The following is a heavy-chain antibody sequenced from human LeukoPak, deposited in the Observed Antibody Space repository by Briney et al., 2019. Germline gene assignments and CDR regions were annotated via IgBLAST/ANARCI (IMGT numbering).Heavy chain of an antibody. D-gene: IGHD3-3*01. J-gene: IGHJ4*02. CDR3: ARMYYDFWSGYCYFDY. CDR1: GGSISSGGYS. V-gene: IGHV4-30-2*05. CDR2: IYHSGST. Sequence: SETLSLTCAVSGGSISSGGYSWSWIRQPPGKGLEWIGYIYHSGSTYYNPSLKSRVTISVDTSKNQFSLKLSSVTAADTAVYYCARMYYDFWSGYCYFDYWGQGTLVTVSS.